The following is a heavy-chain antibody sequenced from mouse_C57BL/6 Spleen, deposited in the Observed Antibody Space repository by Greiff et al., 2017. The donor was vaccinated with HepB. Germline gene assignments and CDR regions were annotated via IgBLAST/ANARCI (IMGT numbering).Heavy chain of an antibody. V-gene: IGHV14-4*01. CDR2: IDPENGDT. D-gene: IGHD2-4*01. Sequence: VQLQQSGAELVRPGASVKLSCTASGFNIKDDYMHWVKQRPEQGLEWIGWIDPENGDTEYASKFQGKATITADTSSNTAYLQLSRLTSEDTAVYYCTRVYYDYDGEFAYWGQGTLVTVSA. CDR1: GFNIKDDY. J-gene: IGHJ3*01. CDR3: TRVYYDYDGEFAY.